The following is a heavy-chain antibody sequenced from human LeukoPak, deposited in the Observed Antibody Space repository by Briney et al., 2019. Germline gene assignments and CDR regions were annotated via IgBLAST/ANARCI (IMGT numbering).Heavy chain of an antibody. J-gene: IGHJ6*03. CDR3: ARGIEAAASYYYYYYMDV. CDR2: INHSVST. CDR1: GGSFSGYY. Sequence: SETLSLTCAVYGGSFSGYYWSWIRQPPGKGLEWIGEINHSVSTNYNPSLKSRVTISVDTSKNQFSLKLSSVTAADTAVYYCARGIEAAASYYYYYYMDVWGKGTTVTVSS. V-gene: IGHV4-34*01. D-gene: IGHD6-13*01.